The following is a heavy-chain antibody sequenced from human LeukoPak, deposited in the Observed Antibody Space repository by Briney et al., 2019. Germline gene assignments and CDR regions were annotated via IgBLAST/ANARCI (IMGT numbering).Heavy chain of an antibody. CDR1: GFTFSSYA. D-gene: IGHD3-22*01. Sequence: PGGSLRLSCAASGFTFSSYAMHWVRQAPGKGLEWVSSISSSSSYIYYADSVRGRFTISRDNAKNSLYLQMNSLRAEDTAVYYCASRMIGLSATNDYWGQGTLVTVSS. J-gene: IGHJ4*02. CDR3: ASRMIGLSATNDY. V-gene: IGHV3-21*01. CDR2: ISSSSSYI.